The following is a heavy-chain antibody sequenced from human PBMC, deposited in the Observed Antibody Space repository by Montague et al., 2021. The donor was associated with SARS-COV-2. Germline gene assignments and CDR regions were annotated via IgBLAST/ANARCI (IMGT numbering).Heavy chain of an antibody. D-gene: IGHD3-10*01. V-gene: IGHV3-53*04. Sequence: SLRLSCAASGFTVSSNYMSWVRQAPGKGLEWVSVIYSGGSTYYADSVKGRFTISSHNSKNTLYLQMNSLRAEDTAAYYCARDLTYGSGRSYYYYGMDVWGQGTTVTVSS. CDR3: ARDLTYGSGRSYYYYGMDV. CDR2: IYSGGST. J-gene: IGHJ6*02. CDR1: GFTVSSNY.